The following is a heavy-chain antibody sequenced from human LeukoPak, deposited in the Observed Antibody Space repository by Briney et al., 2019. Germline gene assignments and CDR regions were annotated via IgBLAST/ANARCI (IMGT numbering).Heavy chain of an antibody. CDR1: GYTFTSYY. V-gene: IGHV1-46*01. Sequence: ASVKVSCKTSGYTFTSYYMHWVRQAPGQGLEWMGIINPSGGSTSYAQKFQGRVTMTRDTSTSTVYMELSSLRSEDTAVYYCARATMVRGAIDYWGQGTLVTVSS. D-gene: IGHD3-10*01. CDR2: INPSGGST. CDR3: ARATMVRGAIDY. J-gene: IGHJ4*02.